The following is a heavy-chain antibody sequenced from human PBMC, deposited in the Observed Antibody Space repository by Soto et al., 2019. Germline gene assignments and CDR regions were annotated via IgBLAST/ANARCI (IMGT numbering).Heavy chain of an antibody. CDR3: ARERTGDPTFFDY. V-gene: IGHV4-61*01. D-gene: IGHD1-1*01. CDR1: GGSVSSGSYY. CDR2: IYYSGTT. Sequence: PSETLSLTCTVSGGSVSSGSYYWGWIRQPPGKGLEGIGYIYYSGTTTYNPSLKSRVTMSVDTSKNQFSLKLSSVTAADTAVFYCARERTGDPTFFDYWGQGTLVTVSS. J-gene: IGHJ4*02.